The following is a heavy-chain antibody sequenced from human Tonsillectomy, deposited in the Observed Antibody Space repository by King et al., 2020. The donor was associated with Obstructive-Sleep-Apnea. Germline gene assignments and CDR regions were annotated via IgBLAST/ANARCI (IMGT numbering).Heavy chain of an antibody. J-gene: IGHJ3*02. Sequence: VQLVESGGGLVKPGGSLRLSCAASGFTFSNAWMSWVRQAPGKGLEWVGRIKSKTDGGTTDYAAPVKGRFTISRDDSKNTLYLQMNSLKTEDTAVYYCTTDPPVLADDAFDIWGQGTMVTVSS. D-gene: IGHD1-1*01. CDR1: GFTFSNAW. CDR2: IKSKTDGGTT. CDR3: TTDPPVLADDAFDI. V-gene: IGHV3-15*01.